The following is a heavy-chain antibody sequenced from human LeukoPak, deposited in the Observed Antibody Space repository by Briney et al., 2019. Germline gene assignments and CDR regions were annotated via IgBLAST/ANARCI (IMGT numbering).Heavy chain of an antibody. J-gene: IGHJ4*02. CDR1: GFTFGTYA. CDR3: AKENGYSSGCYDY. CDR2: IWYDGSNK. D-gene: IGHD6-19*01. Sequence: GGSLRLSCVASGFTFGTYAMSWVRQAPGKGLEWVAVIWYDGSNKYYADSVKGRFTISRDNSKNTLYLQMNSLRAEDTAVYYCAKENGYSSGCYDYWGQGTLVTVSS. V-gene: IGHV3-33*06.